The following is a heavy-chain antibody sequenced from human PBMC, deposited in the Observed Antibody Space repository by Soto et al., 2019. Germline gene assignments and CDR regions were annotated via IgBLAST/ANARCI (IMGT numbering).Heavy chain of an antibody. CDR1: GFTFSSST. CDR3: ARDIGEMSAV. V-gene: IGHV3-21*06. J-gene: IGHJ4*02. Sequence: GGSLRLSCTVSGFTFSSSTMTWVRQGPGKGLEWVSSISSSSSYIYFADSLKGRFTISRDNAKDSLYLQMNSLRAEDTAVYYCARDIGEMSAVWGQGTQVTVSS. D-gene: IGHD3-10*01. CDR2: ISSSSSYI.